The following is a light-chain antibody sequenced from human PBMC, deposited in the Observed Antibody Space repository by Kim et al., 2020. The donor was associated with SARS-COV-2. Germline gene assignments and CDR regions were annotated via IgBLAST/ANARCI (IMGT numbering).Light chain of an antibody. CDR2: QDN. CDR3: QTWDYTTVP. CDR1: RLGNKY. J-gene: IGLJ2*01. V-gene: IGLV3-1*01. Sequence: SGDRLGNKYVSWYQQKAGQSPVVVIYQDNKRPSGIPERFSGSNSGNTATLTITGTQPMDEGVYYCQTWDYTTVPFGGGTKVTVL.